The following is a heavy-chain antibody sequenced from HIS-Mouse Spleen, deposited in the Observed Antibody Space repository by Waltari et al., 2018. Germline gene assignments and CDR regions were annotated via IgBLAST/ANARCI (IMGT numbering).Heavy chain of an antibody. V-gene: IGHV3-21*01. J-gene: IGHJ3*02. CDR3: ARRLLTGDAFDI. CDR1: GFTFRTYS. Sequence: EVQLVQSGGGLVKPGGSLRLSCASSGFTFRTYSMNWVRQVPGKGLEWVSSISSSSSYIYYADSVKGRFTISRDNAKNSLYLQMNSLRAEDTAVYYCARRLLTGDAFDIWGQGTMVTVSS. D-gene: IGHD7-27*01. CDR2: ISSSSSYI.